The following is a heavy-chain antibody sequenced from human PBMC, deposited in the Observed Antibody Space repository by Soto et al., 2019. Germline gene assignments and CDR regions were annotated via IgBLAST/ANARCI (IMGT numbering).Heavy chain of an antibody. D-gene: IGHD3-3*01. J-gene: IGHJ4*02. Sequence: PGGSLRLSCAASGFTFSSYGMHWVRQAPGKGLEWVAVIWYDGSNKYYADSVKGRFTISRDNSKNTLYLQMNSLRAEDTAVYYCAKESRYYDFWYWGQGTLVTVSS. CDR1: GFTFSSYG. V-gene: IGHV3-30*02. CDR3: AKESRYYDFWY. CDR2: IWYDGSNK.